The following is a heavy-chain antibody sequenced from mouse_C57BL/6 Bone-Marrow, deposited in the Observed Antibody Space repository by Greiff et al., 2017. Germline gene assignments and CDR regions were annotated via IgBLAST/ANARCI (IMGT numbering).Heavy chain of an antibody. D-gene: IGHD1-1*01. CDR1: GYTFTSYW. CDR3: ARCPSDYCGRSLALDY. J-gene: IGHJ2*01. Sequence: QVQLQQPGAELVKPGASVKLSCTASGYTFTSYWITWVKQRPGQGLEWIGDISPGSGSTNYNENVKSNATLTVDTSSSTAYMQLSSLTSEDSAGYYCARCPSDYCGRSLALDYWGQGTTLTVSS. V-gene: IGHV1-55*01. CDR2: ISPGSGST.